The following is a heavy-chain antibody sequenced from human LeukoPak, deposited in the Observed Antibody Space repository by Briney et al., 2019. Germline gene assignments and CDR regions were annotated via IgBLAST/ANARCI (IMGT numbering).Heavy chain of an antibody. J-gene: IGHJ6*02. D-gene: IGHD3-10*01. Sequence: SETLSLTCTVSGGSISSYYWSWIRQPPGKGLEWIGYIYYRDTTNHNPSLKSRVIISVDTSKNQFSLKLSSVTAADTAVYYCARHLTYGPGGMDVWGQGTTVTVSS. V-gene: IGHV4-59*08. CDR2: IYYRDTT. CDR1: GGSISSYY. CDR3: ARHLTYGPGGMDV.